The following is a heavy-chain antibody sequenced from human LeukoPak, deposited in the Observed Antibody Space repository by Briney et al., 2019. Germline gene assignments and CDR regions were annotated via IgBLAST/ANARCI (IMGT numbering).Heavy chain of an antibody. J-gene: IGHJ4*02. D-gene: IGHD3-9*01. CDR2: IYPGDSDT. V-gene: IGHV5-51*01. Sequence: GASLKISCKGSGSRFTSYWIGWVRQMPGKGLEWMGIIYPGDSDTRYSPSFQGQVTISADKSISTAYLQWSSLKASDTAMYYCARGPILRYFDWLLSHFGYWGRGTLVTVSS. CDR3: ARGPILRYFDWLLSHFGY. CDR1: GSRFTSYW.